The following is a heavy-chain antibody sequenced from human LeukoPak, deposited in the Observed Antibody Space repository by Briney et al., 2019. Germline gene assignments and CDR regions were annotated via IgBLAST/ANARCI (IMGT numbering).Heavy chain of an antibody. V-gene: IGHV4-59*01. D-gene: IGHD1-1*01. CDR3: ARDKTGNNWFDP. J-gene: IGHJ5*02. CDR2: VSYSGST. Sequence: SETLSLTCLVSGDSMSIYYWSWLRQPPGKGLEWIGYVSYSGSTNYNPSLNSRVTISVDTSKSQFSLKLSSVTAADTAVYYCARDKTGNNWFDPWGQGTLVTVSS. CDR1: GDSMSIYY.